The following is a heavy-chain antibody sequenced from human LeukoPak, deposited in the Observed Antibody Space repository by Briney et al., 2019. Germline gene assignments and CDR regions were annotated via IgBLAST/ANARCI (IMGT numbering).Heavy chain of an antibody. D-gene: IGHD2-2*01. J-gene: IGHJ6*02. CDR2: IIPIFGTA. CDR3: ATVGTSDYYYYGMDV. V-gene: IGHV1-69*06. CDR1: GGTFSSYA. Sequence: SVTVSCTASGGTFSSYAISWVRQAPGQGLEWVGGIIPIFGTANYAQKFQGRVTMTEDTSTDTAYMELSSLRSEDTAVYYCATVGTSDYYYYGMDVWGQGTTVTVSS.